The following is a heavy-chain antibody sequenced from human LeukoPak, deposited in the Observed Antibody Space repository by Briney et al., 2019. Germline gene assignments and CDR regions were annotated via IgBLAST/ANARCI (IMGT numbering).Heavy chain of an antibody. D-gene: IGHD3-16*01. Sequence: QPGGSLRLSCAPSGFTFSSHDMHWVRHAAGKSLEWVSGFFTAGDRYYAESVKGRFTICRDNAKRCLYLQMNSLRGGDTAVYHCVRGGVWGISSNWLESWGQGILVTVSS. J-gene: IGHJ5*01. V-gene: IGHV3-13*04. CDR3: VRGGVWGISSNWLES. CDR1: GFTFSSHD. CDR2: FFTAGDR.